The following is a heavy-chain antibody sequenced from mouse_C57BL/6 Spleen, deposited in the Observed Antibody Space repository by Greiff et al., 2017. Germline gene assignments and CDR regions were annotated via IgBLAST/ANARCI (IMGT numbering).Heavy chain of an antibody. CDR2: IWSGGST. Sequence: VQLVESGPGLVQPSQSLSITCTVSGFSLTSYGVHWVRQSPGKGLEWLGVIWSGGSTDYNAAFISRLSISKDNSKSQVFFKMNSLQADDTAIYYCARNGYYGSKGAMDYWGQGTSVTVSS. CDR1: GFSLTSYG. CDR3: ARNGYYGSKGAMDY. J-gene: IGHJ4*01. V-gene: IGHV2-2*01. D-gene: IGHD1-1*01.